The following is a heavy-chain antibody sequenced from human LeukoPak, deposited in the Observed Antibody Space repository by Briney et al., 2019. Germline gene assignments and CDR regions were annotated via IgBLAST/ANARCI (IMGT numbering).Heavy chain of an antibody. Sequence: PSETLSLTCTVSGGSISSYYWSWIRQPAGKGLEWIGRIYTSGSTNYNPPLKSRVTMSVDTSKDQFSLKLSSVTAADTAVYYCASSYSSSSGLVFDYWGQGTLVTVSS. D-gene: IGHD6-6*01. V-gene: IGHV4-4*07. J-gene: IGHJ4*02. CDR1: GGSISSYY. CDR2: IYTSGST. CDR3: ASSYSSSSGLVFDY.